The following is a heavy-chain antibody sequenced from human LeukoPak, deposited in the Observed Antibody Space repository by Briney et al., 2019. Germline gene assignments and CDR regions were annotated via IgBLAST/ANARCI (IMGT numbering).Heavy chain of an antibody. CDR1: GGSISNYY. CDR3: ARDERNGAAVDY. V-gene: IGHV4-4*07. J-gene: IGHJ4*02. Sequence: SETLSLTCTVSGGSISNYYWSWIRQPAGKGLEWIGLIYTSGSTNYNPSLKSRVTMSVDTSKNQFSLKLSSVTAADTAVYYCARDERNGAAVDYWGQGTLVTVSS. D-gene: IGHD2-8*01. CDR2: IYTSGST.